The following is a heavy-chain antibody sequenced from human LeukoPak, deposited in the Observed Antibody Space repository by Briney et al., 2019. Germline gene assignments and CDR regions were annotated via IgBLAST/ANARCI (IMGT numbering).Heavy chain of an antibody. J-gene: IGHJ4*02. Sequence: SVKVSCKASGGTFSSYAISWVRQAPGQGLEWMGRIIPILGIANYAQKFQGRVTITADKSTSTAYMELSSLRSEDTAVYYCATRYCYDSSALPLGYWGQGTLVTVSS. CDR2: IIPILGIA. D-gene: IGHD3-22*01. V-gene: IGHV1-69*04. CDR1: GGTFSSYA. CDR3: ATRYCYDSSALPLGY.